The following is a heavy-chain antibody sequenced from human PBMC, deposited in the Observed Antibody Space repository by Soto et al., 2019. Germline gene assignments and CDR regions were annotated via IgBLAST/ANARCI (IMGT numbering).Heavy chain of an antibody. V-gene: IGHV1-18*01. CDR1: GYTFTSYG. D-gene: IGHD3-22*01. CDR2: ISAYNGNT. J-gene: IGHJ3*02. Sequence: GASVKVSCKASGYTFTSYGISWVRQAPGQGLEWMGWISAYNGNTNYAQKLQGRVTMTTDTSASTAYMELRSLRSDDTAVYYCAGGYYDSSGYENGRGAFDIWGQGTMVTVSS. CDR3: AGGYYDSSGYENGRGAFDI.